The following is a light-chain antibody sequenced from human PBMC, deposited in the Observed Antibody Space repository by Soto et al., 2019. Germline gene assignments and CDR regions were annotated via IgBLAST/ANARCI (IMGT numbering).Light chain of an antibody. V-gene: IGKV3-20*01. J-gene: IGKJ2*01. CDR2: GTY. CDR1: QSISRTY. Sequence: EIVLTQSPGTLSLSPGERATLSCRTSQSISRTYLAWYQQKPGQAPRLLIYGTYSMATGIPDRFSGSGSGRDFTLTISRLEPEDFAVYYCQQYGTSPPVYTFGQGTKLEIK. CDR3: QQYGTSPPVYT.